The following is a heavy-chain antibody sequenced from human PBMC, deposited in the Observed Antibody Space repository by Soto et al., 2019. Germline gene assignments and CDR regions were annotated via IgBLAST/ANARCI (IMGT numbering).Heavy chain of an antibody. CDR1: GYTFTSYG. CDR3: AREDYDILTGYYLFDY. J-gene: IGHJ4*02. V-gene: IGHV1-18*01. Sequence: QVQLVQSGAEVKKPGASVKVSCKASGYTFTSYGISWVRQAPGQGLEWMGWISAYNGNTNYAQKLQGRVTMTTDTCTSTAYMEQRSLRSDDTAVYYCAREDYDILTGYYLFDYWGQGTLVTVSS. CDR2: ISAYNGNT. D-gene: IGHD3-9*01.